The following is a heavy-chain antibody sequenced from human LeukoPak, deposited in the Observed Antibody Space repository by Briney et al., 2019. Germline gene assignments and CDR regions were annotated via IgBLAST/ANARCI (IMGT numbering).Heavy chain of an antibody. Sequence: SETLSLTCTVSGGSISSSSYYWGWLRQPPGKGLEWIGSIYYSGSTYYNPSLKSRVTISVDTSKNQFSLKLSSVTAADTAVYYCARGLYRGGEDYFDYWGQGTLVTVSS. D-gene: IGHD2-8*01. J-gene: IGHJ4*02. CDR3: ARGLYRGGEDYFDY. CDR1: GGSISSSSYY. V-gene: IGHV4-39*01. CDR2: IYYSGST.